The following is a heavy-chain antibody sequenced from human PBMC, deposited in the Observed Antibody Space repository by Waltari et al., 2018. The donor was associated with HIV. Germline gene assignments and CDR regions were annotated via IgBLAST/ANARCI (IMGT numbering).Heavy chain of an antibody. CDR3: ASTYYDLLERWYFDF. CDR2: ISHSGTT. V-gene: IGHV4-38-2*02. Sequence: QVQQQESGPGLVKPSATLSLTCSLSDKSIPSGYYLCWTRQSPGRGLECIGSISHSGTTVYSPSLKGRVTLVRDTSKNQFFLKLTSATAEDTAVYYCASTYYDLLERWYFDFWGQGRLVTVSS. J-gene: IGHJ4*02. CDR1: DKSIPSGYY. D-gene: IGHD3-3*01.